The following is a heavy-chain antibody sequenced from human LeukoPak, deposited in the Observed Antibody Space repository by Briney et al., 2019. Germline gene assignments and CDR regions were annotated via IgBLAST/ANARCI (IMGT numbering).Heavy chain of an antibody. D-gene: IGHD3-9*01. CDR2: INPNSGGT. Sequence: VGSVKVSCGASGYTFTAYYMHWVRQAPGQGLEWMGWINPNSGGTNYAQKFQGRVTMTRDTSISTAYMELSRLRSDDKAVYYCARDGVLRYFDWLKMARQYNWFDPWGQGTLVTVSS. J-gene: IGHJ5*02. V-gene: IGHV1-2*02. CDR3: ARDGVLRYFDWLKMARQYNWFDP. CDR1: GYTFTAYY.